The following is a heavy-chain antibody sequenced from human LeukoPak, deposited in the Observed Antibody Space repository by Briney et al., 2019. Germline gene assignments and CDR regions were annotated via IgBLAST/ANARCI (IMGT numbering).Heavy chain of an antibody. CDR1: GFTFSSYS. CDR3: ARVVDGMATITQKFDY. V-gene: IGHV3-48*01. CDR2: IHKSGSTI. J-gene: IGHJ4*02. D-gene: IGHD5-24*01. Sequence: PGGSLRLSCAASGFTFSSYSMNWVRQAPGKGLEWVSYIHKSGSTIYYADSVKGRFTISRDNAKSSLYLQMNSLRAEDTAVYYCARVVDGMATITQKFDYWGQGTLVTVSS.